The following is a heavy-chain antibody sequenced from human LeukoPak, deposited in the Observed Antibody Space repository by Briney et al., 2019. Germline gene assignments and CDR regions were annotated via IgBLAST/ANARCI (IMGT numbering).Heavy chain of an antibody. D-gene: IGHD2-2*01. J-gene: IGHJ6*02. CDR1: GYTFTGYY. CDR3: ATLGQPTYCSSTRCLYGMDV. V-gene: IGHV1-2*02. CDR2: INPNSGGT. Sequence: ASVKVSCKASGYTFTGYYMHWVRQGPGQGLEWMGWINPNSGGTNYAQKFQGRVTMTRDTSISTAYMELSRLRSDDTAVYYCATLGQPTYCSSTRCLYGMDVWGQGTRVTVSS.